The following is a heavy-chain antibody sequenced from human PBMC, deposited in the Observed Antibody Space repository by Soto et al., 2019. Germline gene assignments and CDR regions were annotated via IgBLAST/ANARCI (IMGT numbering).Heavy chain of an antibody. D-gene: IGHD4-17*01. CDR1: GFTFSDYY. CDR3: ASPVIFLHDYGDHPTGNFDY. CDR2: ISSSGSTI. V-gene: IGHV3-11*01. J-gene: IGHJ4*02. Sequence: GGSLRLSCAASGFTFSDYYMSWIRQAPGKGLEWVSYISSSGSTIYYADSVKGRFTISRDNAKNSLYLQMNSLRAEDTAVYYCASPVIFLHDYGDHPTGNFDYWGQGTLVTVSS.